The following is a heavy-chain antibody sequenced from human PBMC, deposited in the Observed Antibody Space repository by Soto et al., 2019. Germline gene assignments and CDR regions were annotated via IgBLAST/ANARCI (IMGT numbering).Heavy chain of an antibody. D-gene: IGHD3-10*01. Sequence: PSETLSLTCTVSGGSISSGGYYWSWIRRHPGKGLEWIGYIYYSGSTYYNPSLKSRVTISVDTSKNQFSLKLSSVTAADTAVYYCARGFSYGSGSSAGGYWGQGTLVTVSS. V-gene: IGHV4-31*03. CDR3: ARGFSYGSGSSAGGY. CDR1: GGSISSGGYY. J-gene: IGHJ4*02. CDR2: IYYSGST.